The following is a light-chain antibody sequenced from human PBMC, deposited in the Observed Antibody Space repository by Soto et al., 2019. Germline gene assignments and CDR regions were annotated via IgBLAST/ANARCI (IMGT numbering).Light chain of an antibody. J-gene: IGLJ1*01. CDR2: EGS. V-gene: IGLV2-23*01. CDR3: CSYAGSSTWV. CDR1: SSDVGSYNF. Sequence: QSALTQPASVSGSPGQSITISCTGTSSDVGSYNFVSWYQQHPGKAPKVMIYEGSKRPSGVSNRFSGSKSGNMASLTISGLQAEDEADYYCCSYAGSSTWVFGTGTKVT.